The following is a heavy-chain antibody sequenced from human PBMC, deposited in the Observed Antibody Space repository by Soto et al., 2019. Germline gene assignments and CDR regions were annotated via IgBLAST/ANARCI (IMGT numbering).Heavy chain of an antibody. Sequence: EVQLVESGGGLGQPGGSLRLSGVVSGFTFSNSIMNWVRQAPGKGLEWVSYISSSSNTIYEDSVKGRFTISRDNAKYSMSLQMNSLRDEDTAVYYGSRVSWSGYLTSDYLGQGTLGTVAS. CDR1: GFTFSNSI. V-gene: IGHV3-48*02. CDR3: SRVSWSGYLTSDY. D-gene: IGHD3-3*01. CDR2: ISSSSNTI. J-gene: IGHJ4*02.